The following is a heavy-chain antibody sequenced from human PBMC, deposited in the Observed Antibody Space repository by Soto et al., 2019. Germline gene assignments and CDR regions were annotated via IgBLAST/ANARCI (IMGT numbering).Heavy chain of an antibody. V-gene: IGHV3-48*03. Sequence: GSLRLSCAASGFTFSSYEMNWVRQAPGKGLEWVSYISSSGSTIYYADSVKGRFTISRDNAKNSLYLQMSSLRAEDTAVYYCARDYRDYYDSSGLVDAFDIWGQGTMVTVSS. J-gene: IGHJ3*02. D-gene: IGHD3-22*01. CDR3: ARDYRDYYDSSGLVDAFDI. CDR2: ISSSGSTI. CDR1: GFTFSSYE.